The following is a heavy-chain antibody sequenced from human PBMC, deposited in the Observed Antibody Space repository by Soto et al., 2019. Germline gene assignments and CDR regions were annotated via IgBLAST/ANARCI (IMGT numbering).Heavy chain of an antibody. J-gene: IGHJ6*02. D-gene: IGHD2-15*01. V-gene: IGHV1-69*02. CDR2: IIPILGIA. CDR3: ARGVAATSYYYYGMDV. CDR1: GGTFSSYT. Sequence: QVQLVQSGAEVKKPGSSVKVSCKASGGTFSSYTISWVRQAPGQGLEWMGRIIPILGIANYAQKFQGIVTITADKSTSTASMELSSLRSEDTAVYYCARGVAATSYYYYGMDVWGQGTTVTVSS.